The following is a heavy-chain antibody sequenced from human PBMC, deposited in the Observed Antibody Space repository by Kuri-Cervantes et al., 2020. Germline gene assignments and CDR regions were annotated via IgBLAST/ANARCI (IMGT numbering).Heavy chain of an antibody. V-gene: IGHV4-59*01. J-gene: IGHJ6*03. CDR3: ARARSSGWYDYMDV. CDR2: IFYSGST. CDR1: GGSISSYY. Sequence: SETLSLTCTVSGGSISSYYWSWIRQPPGKGLEWIGYIFYSGSTNYNPSLQSRVTISVDPSKNQFSLGLSSVTAADTAVYYCARARSSGWYDYMDVWGKGTTVTVSS. D-gene: IGHD6-19*01.